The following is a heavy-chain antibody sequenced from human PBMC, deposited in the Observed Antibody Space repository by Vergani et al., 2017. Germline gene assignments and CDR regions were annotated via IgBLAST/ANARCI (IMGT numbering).Heavy chain of an antibody. CDR1: GGSFSGYY. J-gene: IGHJ5*02. D-gene: IGHD6-6*01. Sequence: QVQLQQWGAGLLKPSETLSLTCAVYGGSFSGYYWSWIRQPPGKGLEWIGEINHSGSTNYNPSLKSRVTISVDTSKTQFSLKLSAVTAADTAGYDCARGSSSSTGRFDPWGQGTLVTVSS. V-gene: IGHV4-34*01. CDR3: ARGSSSSTGRFDP. CDR2: INHSGST.